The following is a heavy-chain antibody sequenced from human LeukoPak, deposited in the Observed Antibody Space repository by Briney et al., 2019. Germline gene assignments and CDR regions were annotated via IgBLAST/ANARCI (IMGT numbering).Heavy chain of an antibody. J-gene: IGHJ4*02. D-gene: IGHD3-10*01. CDR1: GFTFSSYA. CDR2: ISGRSSSI. Sequence: PGGSLRLSCAASGFTFSSYAMHWVRQVPGKGLEWVSGISGRSSSIGYGDSVRGRFTISRDNAENSLYLQMNSLRAEDTALYYCARSPLTSYYFGSGRHYPFDYWGRGTLVTVSS. CDR3: ARSPLTSYYFGSGRHYPFDY. V-gene: IGHV3-9*01.